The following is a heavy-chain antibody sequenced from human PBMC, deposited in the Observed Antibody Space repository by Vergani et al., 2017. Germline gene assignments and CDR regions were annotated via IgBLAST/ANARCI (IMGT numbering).Heavy chain of an antibody. CDR2: IWYDGSNK. CDR3: ARGVVPAAPFDY. J-gene: IGHJ4*02. CDR1: GFTFSSYG. V-gene: IGHV3-33*08. D-gene: IGHD2-2*01. Sequence: VQLLESGGGLVQPGGSLRLSCAASGFTFSSYGMHWVRQAPGKGLEWVAVIWYDGSNKYYADSVKGRFTISRDNSKNTLYLQMNSLRAEDTAVYYCARGVVPAAPFDYWGQGTLVTVSS.